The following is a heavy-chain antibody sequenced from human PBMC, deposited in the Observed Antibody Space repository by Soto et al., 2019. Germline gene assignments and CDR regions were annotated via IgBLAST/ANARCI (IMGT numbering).Heavy chain of an antibody. D-gene: IGHD4-4*01. CDR1: GGSFSGYY. CDR3: ARGGVTTTTFDY. J-gene: IGHJ4*02. CDR2: INHSGST. Sequence: SETLSLTCAVYGGSFSGYYWSWIRQPPGKGLEWIGEINHSGSTNYNPSLKSRVTISVDTSKNQFSLKLSSVTAADTAVYYCARGGVTTTTFDYWGQGTLVTVSS. V-gene: IGHV4-34*01.